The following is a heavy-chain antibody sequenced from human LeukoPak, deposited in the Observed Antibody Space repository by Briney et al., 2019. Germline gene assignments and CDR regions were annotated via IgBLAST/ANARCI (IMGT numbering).Heavy chain of an antibody. J-gene: IGHJ4*02. CDR1: GFTFSSYW. D-gene: IGHD1-26*01. Sequence: GGSLRLSCAASGFTFSSYWMHWVRQAPGKGLVWVSRIDSAGSRTSYADSVKGRFTISRDNAKNTLYLQMNSLRAEVTAVYYCARDLYSGDCPDYWGQGTQVTVSS. CDR3: ARDLYSGDCPDY. CDR2: IDSAGSRT. V-gene: IGHV3-74*01.